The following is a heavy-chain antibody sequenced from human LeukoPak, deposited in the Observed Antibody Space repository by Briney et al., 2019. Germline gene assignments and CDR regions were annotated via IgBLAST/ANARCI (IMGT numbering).Heavy chain of an antibody. J-gene: IGHJ5*02. Sequence: ASVKVSCKVSGYTLTELSMHWVRQAPGKGLEWMGGFDPEDGETIYAQKFQGRVTMTEDTSTDTAYMELSSLRSEDTAVYYCARDQRYCSGGSCYRGDWFDPWGQGTLVTVSS. V-gene: IGHV1-24*01. CDR1: GYTLTELS. CDR3: ARDQRYCSGGSCYRGDWFDP. D-gene: IGHD2-15*01. CDR2: FDPEDGET.